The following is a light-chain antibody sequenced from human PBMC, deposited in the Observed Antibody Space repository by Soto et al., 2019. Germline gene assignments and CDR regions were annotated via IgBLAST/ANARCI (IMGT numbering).Light chain of an antibody. CDR2: DDS. CDR1: NLGTKS. V-gene: IGLV3-21*02. Sequence: YELTQPPSVSVAPGQTASIACGGDNLGTKSVHWYQQRPGQAPVLVVYDDSDRPSGIPERFSGSNSGNTATLTITRVEAGDEAAYYCQVWESAFIFGGGTKLTVL. J-gene: IGLJ2*01. CDR3: QVWESAFI.